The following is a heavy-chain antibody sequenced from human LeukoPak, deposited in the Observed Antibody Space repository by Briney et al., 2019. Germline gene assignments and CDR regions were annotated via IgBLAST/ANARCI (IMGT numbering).Heavy chain of an antibody. J-gene: IGHJ4*02. CDR3: AIIAARPH. CDR1: GYTFTSYG. CDR2: ISAYNGNT. Sequence: ASEKGSCEASGYTFTSYGISWVRQAPGQGLEWMGWISAYNGNTNYAQKLQGRVTMTTDTSTSTAYMELRSLRSDDTAVYYCAIIAARPHWGQGTLVTVSS. D-gene: IGHD6-6*01. V-gene: IGHV1-18*01.